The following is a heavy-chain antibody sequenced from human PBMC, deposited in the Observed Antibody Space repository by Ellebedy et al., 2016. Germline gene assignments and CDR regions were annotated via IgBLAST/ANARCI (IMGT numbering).Heavy chain of an antibody. CDR1: GFTFSSYG. V-gene: IGHV3-30*03. Sequence: GESLKISXAASGFTFSSYGMHWVRQAPGKGLEWVAVISYDGSNKYYADSVKGRFTISRDNAKNSLYLQMNSLRAEDTAVYYCARETGTRGRTYFDYWGQGTLVTVSS. CDR3: ARETGTRGRTYFDY. J-gene: IGHJ4*02. D-gene: IGHD1-7*01. CDR2: ISYDGSNK.